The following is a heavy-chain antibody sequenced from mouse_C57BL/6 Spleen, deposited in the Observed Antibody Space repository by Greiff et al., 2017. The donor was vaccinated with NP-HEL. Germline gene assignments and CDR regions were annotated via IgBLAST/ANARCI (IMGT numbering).Heavy chain of an antibody. V-gene: IGHV1-85*01. Sequence: VQLQQSGPELVKPGASVKLSCKASGYTFTSYDINWVKQRPGQGLEWLGWIYPRDGSTTYNEKFKGKATLTVDTSSITAYMELHSLTSEYSAVDFCAILWDVGYWGQGTTLTVSS. CDR1: GYTFTSYD. J-gene: IGHJ2*01. CDR3: AILWDVGY. CDR2: IYPRDGST. D-gene: IGHD1-1*02.